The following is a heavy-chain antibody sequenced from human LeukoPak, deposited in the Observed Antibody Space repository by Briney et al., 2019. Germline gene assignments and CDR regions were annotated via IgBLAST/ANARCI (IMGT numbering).Heavy chain of an antibody. V-gene: IGHV4-30-4*08. D-gene: IGHD4-11*01. CDR2: IYYCGST. J-gene: IGHJ6*03. CDR3: ARDLYRGHMDV. Sequence: TASQTLSLTCTVSGGSISIGDYYWSWIRQPPGKGVERLGYIYYCGSTHYNPSPKSRVTISVDTSKTQFSLKLSSVTAADTAVYYCARDLYRGHMDVWGKGTTVTVSS. CDR1: GGSISIGDYY.